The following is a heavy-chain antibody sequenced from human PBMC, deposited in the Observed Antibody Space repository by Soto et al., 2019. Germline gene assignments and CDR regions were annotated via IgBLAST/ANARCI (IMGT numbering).Heavy chain of an antibody. CDR3: ARLRYSSSWYFAFEI. J-gene: IGHJ3*02. CDR2: IYYSGST. V-gene: IGHV4-59*08. D-gene: IGHD6-13*01. Sequence: ASETLSLTCTVSGGSISSYYWSWIRQPPGKGLEWIGYIYYSGSTNYNPSLKSRVTISVDTSKNQFSLKLSSVTAADTAVYYCARLRYSSSWYFAFEIWGQGTMVTVSS. CDR1: GGSISSYY.